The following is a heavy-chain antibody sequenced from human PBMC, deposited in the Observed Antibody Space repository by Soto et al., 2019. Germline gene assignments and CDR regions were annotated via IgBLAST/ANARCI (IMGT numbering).Heavy chain of an antibody. Sequence: SETLSLTCTVSGGSISSSSYYWGWIRQPPGKGLEWIGSIYYSGSTYYNPSLKSRVTISVDTSKNQFSLKLSSVTAADTAVYYCASPFNWNYAAGYYYYMDVWGKGTTVTVSS. J-gene: IGHJ6*03. CDR2: IYYSGST. D-gene: IGHD1-7*01. CDR3: ASPFNWNYAAGYYYYMDV. V-gene: IGHV4-39*01. CDR1: GGSISSSSYY.